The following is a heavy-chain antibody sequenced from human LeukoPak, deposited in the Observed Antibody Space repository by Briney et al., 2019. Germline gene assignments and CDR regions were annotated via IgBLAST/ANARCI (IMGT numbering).Heavy chain of an antibody. V-gene: IGHV3-30*18. J-gene: IGHJ4*02. CDR3: AKGNYGSGSYFDY. Sequence: GRSLRLSCAASGFTFSSYGMHWVRQAPGKGLEWVAVISYDGSNKYYADSVKGRFTISRDNSKNTLYLQMNSLRAEDTAVYYCAKGNYGSGSYFDYWGQGTLVTVSS. CDR1: GFTFSSYG. CDR2: ISYDGSNK. D-gene: IGHD3-10*01.